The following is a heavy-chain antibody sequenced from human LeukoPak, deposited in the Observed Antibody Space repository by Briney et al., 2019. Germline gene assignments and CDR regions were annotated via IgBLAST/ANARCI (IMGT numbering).Heavy chain of an antibody. J-gene: IGHJ5*02. D-gene: IGHD2-2*01. V-gene: IGHV1-2*02. CDR1: GYTFTSYG. Sequence: ASVKVSCKASGYTFTSYGISWVRQAPGQGRERMGWINPNSGGTNYAQKFQGRVTMTRDTSISTAYMELSRLRSDDTAVYYCARDLVGYCSSTSCSPRPQNWFDPWGQGTLVTVSS. CDR2: INPNSGGT. CDR3: ARDLVGYCSSTSCSPRPQNWFDP.